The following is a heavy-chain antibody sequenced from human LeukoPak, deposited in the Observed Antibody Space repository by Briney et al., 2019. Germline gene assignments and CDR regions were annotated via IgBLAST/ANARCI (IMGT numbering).Heavy chain of an antibody. Sequence: PGGSLRLSCAASGFTFSSYWMNWVRQAPGKGLEWVANIKQDGSNKYYADSVKGRFTISRDNSKNTLYLQMNSLRAEDTAVYYCAKGRRYGGYSLDYWGQGTLVTVSS. J-gene: IGHJ4*02. CDR3: AKGRRYGGYSLDY. CDR2: IKQDGSNK. CDR1: GFTFSSYW. V-gene: IGHV3-7*01. D-gene: IGHD5-12*01.